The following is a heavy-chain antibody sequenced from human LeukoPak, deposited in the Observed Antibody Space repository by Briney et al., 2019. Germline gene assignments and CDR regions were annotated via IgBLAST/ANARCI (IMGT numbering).Heavy chain of an antibody. Sequence: SETLSLTCAVYGGSFSGYYWSWIRQPPGKGLEWNGEINHSGSTNYNPSLKSRVTISVDTSKNQFSLKLSSVTAADTAVYYCARHRRGRQLVSTGSLKGRAFDIWGQGTMVTVSS. CDR3: ARHRRGRQLVSTGSLKGRAFDI. J-gene: IGHJ3*02. CDR2: INHSGST. V-gene: IGHV4-34*01. D-gene: IGHD6-6*01. CDR1: GGSFSGYY.